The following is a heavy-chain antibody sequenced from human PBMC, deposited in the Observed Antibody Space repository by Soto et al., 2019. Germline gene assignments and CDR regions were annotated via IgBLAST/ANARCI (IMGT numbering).Heavy chain of an antibody. D-gene: IGHD3-3*01. Sequence: SETLSLTCTVSGGSISSGGYYWSWIRQHPGKSMEWIGYIYYSGSTYYNPSLKSRATISVDTSKNQFSLKLSSVTAADTAVYYCARELRFLEWLSPNGWFDPWGQGTLVTVSS. CDR2: IYYSGST. V-gene: IGHV4-31*03. CDR1: GGSISSGGYY. CDR3: ARELRFLEWLSPNGWFDP. J-gene: IGHJ5*02.